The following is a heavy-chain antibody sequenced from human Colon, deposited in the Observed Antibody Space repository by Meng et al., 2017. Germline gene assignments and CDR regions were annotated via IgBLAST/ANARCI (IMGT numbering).Heavy chain of an antibody. CDR1: GDSVSSNSAA. V-gene: IGHV6-1*01. Sequence: HVHLQQSGPGRVKPSQTLSLTCAISGDSVSSNSAAWNWIRQSPSRGLEWLGRTYYRSKHYNDYALSVKSRITINLDTSKNQFSLQLNSVTPEDTAIYYCARDWGDVRGGFDFWGQGTLVTASS. CDR2: TYYRSKHYN. CDR3: ARDWGDVRGGFDF. J-gene: IGHJ4*02. D-gene: IGHD3-10*02.